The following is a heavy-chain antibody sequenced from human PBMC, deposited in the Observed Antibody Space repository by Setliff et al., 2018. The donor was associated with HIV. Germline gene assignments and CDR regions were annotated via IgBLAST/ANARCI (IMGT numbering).Heavy chain of an antibody. CDR1: GLAFKSYW. Sequence: GGSLRLSCEVSGLAFKSYWMHWVRQAPGEGLEWVTRIDIGGSRTNYADSVKGRFSISRDNAKNTLYLQMNDLTVDDTGVYYCGREYYGILTGYYLDHWGQGTLVTVSS. V-gene: IGHV3-74*01. J-gene: IGHJ4*02. CDR2: IDIGGSRT. CDR3: GREYYGILTGYYLDH. D-gene: IGHD3-9*01.